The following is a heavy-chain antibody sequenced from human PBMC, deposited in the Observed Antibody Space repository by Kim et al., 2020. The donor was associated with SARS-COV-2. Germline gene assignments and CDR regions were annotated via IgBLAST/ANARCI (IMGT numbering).Heavy chain of an antibody. CDR3: ARGRTAIRRNYFDY. D-gene: IGHD2-21*02. V-gene: IGHV4-34*01. CDR2: INHSGST. CDR1: GGSFSGYY. Sequence: SETLSLTCAVYGGSFSGYYWSWIRQPPGKGLEWIGEINHSGSTNYNPSLKSRVTISVDTSKNQFSLKLSSVTAADTAVYYCARGRTAIRRNYFDYWGQGT. J-gene: IGHJ4*02.